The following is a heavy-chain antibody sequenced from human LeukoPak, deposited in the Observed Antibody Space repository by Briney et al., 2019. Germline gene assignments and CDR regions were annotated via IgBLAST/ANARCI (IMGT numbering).Heavy chain of an antibody. CDR3: ANNGGVGVAGSFDN. Sequence: TGGSLRLSCAASGFTFDSYAMTWVRQAPGKGLEWVSTVSASGAGTCFADSMKGRFTISRDNSKNTLYLQMKYLRAEDTALYYCANNGGVGVAGSFDNWGQGTLVTVSS. CDR2: VSASGAGT. CDR1: GFTFDSYA. J-gene: IGHJ4*02. D-gene: IGHD6-19*01. V-gene: IGHV3-23*01.